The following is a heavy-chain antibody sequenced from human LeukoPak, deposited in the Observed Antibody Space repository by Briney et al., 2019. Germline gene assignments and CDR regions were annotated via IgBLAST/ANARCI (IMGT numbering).Heavy chain of an antibody. Sequence: ASVKVSCKASGYTFTGYHMHWVRQAPGQGLEWMGWISAYNGNTNYAQKLQGRVTMTTDTSTSTAYMELRSLRSDDTAVYYCARALSLVVPAAGDVWGKGTTVTVSS. CDR2: ISAYNGNT. D-gene: IGHD2-2*01. CDR1: GYTFTGYH. CDR3: ARALSLVVPAAGDV. V-gene: IGHV1-18*01. J-gene: IGHJ6*04.